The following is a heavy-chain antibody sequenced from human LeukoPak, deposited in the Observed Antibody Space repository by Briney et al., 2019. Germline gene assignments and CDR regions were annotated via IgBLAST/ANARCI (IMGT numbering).Heavy chain of an antibody. J-gene: IGHJ4*02. CDR1: GYTFTGYY. Sequence: ASVKVSCKASGYTFTGYYIHWVRQAPGQGLEWMGWIYPYSGDTNYAQNFQGRVTMTRDTSIGTAYMELNRLTYDDTAVYYCGRDRHWNQGNFDYWGQGTLVTVSS. CDR2: IYPYSGDT. CDR3: GRDRHWNQGNFDY. D-gene: IGHD1-1*01. V-gene: IGHV1-2*02.